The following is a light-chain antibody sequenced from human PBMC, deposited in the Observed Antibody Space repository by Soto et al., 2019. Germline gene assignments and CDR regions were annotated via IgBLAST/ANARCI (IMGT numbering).Light chain of an antibody. CDR3: QQRAGSST. Sequence: EIVLTQSPATLSLSPGERATLSCRASQTVSNQLAWYQQKPGQAPRLLIYDASRRVTGIPARFSGSGSGTDFTLTLSSLEPEDFAVYYCQQRAGSSTFGQGTRREIK. J-gene: IGKJ5*01. V-gene: IGKV3-11*01. CDR2: DAS. CDR1: QTVSNQ.